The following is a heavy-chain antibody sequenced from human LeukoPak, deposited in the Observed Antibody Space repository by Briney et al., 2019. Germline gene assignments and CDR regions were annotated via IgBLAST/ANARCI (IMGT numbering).Heavy chain of an antibody. CDR1: GFNFRDHW. J-gene: IGHJ4*02. V-gene: IGHV3-7*03. Sequence: GGSLRLSCAASGFNFRDHWMDWVRRAPGKGLEWVGHIKTDGSETYYLDSLRGRFSISRDNTNNALYLQMNSLRVEDTAVYYCVKNNGWFHLAQWGQGTLVTVSS. D-gene: IGHD6-19*01. CDR2: IKTDGSET. CDR3: VKNNGWFHLAQ.